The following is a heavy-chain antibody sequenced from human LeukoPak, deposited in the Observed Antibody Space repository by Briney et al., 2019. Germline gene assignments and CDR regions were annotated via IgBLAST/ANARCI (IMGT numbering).Heavy chain of an antibody. CDR3: AKVSD. CDR2: VRNDGSGE. V-gene: IGHV3-30*02. CDR1: GFTFSDSG. J-gene: IGHJ4*02. Sequence: GGSLRLSCATSGFTFSDSGMHWVRQAPGKGLEWVAYVRNDGSGETYDDSVKGRFTISRDNSKNTLYLEMNSLRVEDTAVYYCAKVSDWGQGTLVTVSS.